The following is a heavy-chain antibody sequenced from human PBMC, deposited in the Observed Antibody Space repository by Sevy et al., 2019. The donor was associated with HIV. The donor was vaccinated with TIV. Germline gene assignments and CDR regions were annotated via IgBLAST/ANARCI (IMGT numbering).Heavy chain of an antibody. Sequence: GGSLRLSCAASGFTFTNAWMSWVRQAPGKGLEWVGRINSKTNGGTIDYAAPVKGRFTISRDDSKNTVFLQMNSLKIEDTAMYYCTTDLSSGSYKIYWGQGTPVTVSS. D-gene: IGHD6-19*01. CDR1: GFTFTNAW. V-gene: IGHV3-15*01. J-gene: IGHJ4*02. CDR3: TTDLSSGSYKIY. CDR2: INSKTNGGTI.